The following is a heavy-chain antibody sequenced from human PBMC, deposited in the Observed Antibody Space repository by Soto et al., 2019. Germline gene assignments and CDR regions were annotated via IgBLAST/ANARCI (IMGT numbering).Heavy chain of an antibody. Sequence: PGGSLRLSCAASGFAFSTYALSWVRQAPGKGLEWVSAIYGGGSTYYADSVKGRFTISRHNSKNTLYLQMNSLRAEDTAVYYCARDQRIVRDYYMDVWGKGTTVTVSS. CDR1: GFAFSTYA. D-gene: IGHD2-15*01. CDR3: ARDQRIVRDYYMDV. CDR2: IYGGGST. J-gene: IGHJ6*03. V-gene: IGHV3-53*04.